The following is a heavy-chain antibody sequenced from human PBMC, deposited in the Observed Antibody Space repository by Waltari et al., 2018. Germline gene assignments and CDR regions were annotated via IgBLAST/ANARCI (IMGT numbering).Heavy chain of an antibody. CDR3: ATDYGDFLGV. V-gene: IGHV3-15*01. CDR1: GFPFSKAW. Sequence: EVQVVESGGGLVKPAGSLRLSCVVAGFPFSKAWMSWVRQAPGKGLEWVGRIKSEGDGGTRDYSAPLKGRISLSRDDSKNTVYLQMNTLKPEDTAVYFCATDYGDFLGVWGTGTTVTVFS. J-gene: IGHJ6*04. CDR2: IKSEGDGGTR. D-gene: IGHD3-10*01.